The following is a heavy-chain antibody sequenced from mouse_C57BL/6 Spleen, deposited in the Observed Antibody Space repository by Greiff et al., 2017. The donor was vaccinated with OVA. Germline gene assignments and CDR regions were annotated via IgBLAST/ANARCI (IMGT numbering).Heavy chain of an antibody. CDR1: GFTFSDYY. CDR2: ITYDGSST. J-gene: IGHJ2*01. D-gene: IGHD1-1*02. Sequence: VMLVESEGGLVQPGSSMKLPCTASGFTFSDYYMAWVCHVPDTGLEWVANITYDGSSTYHLDSLKRRFIISRDNGKNIRYLQMSSLKSEDRATYYCARGGYYFDYWGQGTTLTVST. V-gene: IGHV5-16*01. CDR3: ARGGYYFDY.